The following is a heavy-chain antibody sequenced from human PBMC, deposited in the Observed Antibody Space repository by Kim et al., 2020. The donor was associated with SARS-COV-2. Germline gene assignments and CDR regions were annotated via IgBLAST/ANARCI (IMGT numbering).Heavy chain of an antibody. Sequence: SETLSLTCTVSGGSLSYYYWSWIRQSPGKRLEWIAFISYRGSTTYNPSLKSRVTMSIDTSKSQFSLRLTSVTAADTAVYYCARQVGSGWPPGRFDPWGQG. J-gene: IGHJ5*02. D-gene: IGHD6-19*01. CDR2: ISYRGST. CDR3: ARQVGSGWPPGRFDP. V-gene: IGHV4-59*08. CDR1: GGSLSYYY.